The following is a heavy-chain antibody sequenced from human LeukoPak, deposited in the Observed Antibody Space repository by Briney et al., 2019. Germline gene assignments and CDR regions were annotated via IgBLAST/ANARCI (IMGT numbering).Heavy chain of an antibody. Sequence: GASVKVPCKASGYTFTNYYINWVRQAPGQGLEWMGIINPSGGYTGYARKFQGRVTMTRDTSTSTVYMELSSLRSDDTAVYYCARESQNQLLGGDAFDIWGQGTMVTVSS. D-gene: IGHD2-2*01. CDR3: ARESQNQLLGGDAFDI. V-gene: IGHV1-46*01. CDR1: GYTFTNYY. J-gene: IGHJ3*02. CDR2: INPSGGYT.